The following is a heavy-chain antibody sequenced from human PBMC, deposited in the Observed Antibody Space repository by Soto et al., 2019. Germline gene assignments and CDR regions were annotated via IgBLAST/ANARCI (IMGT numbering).Heavy chain of an antibody. D-gene: IGHD3-22*01. CDR2: IYHSGST. V-gene: IGHV4-30-2*01. CDR1: GGSISSGGYS. Sequence: PSETLSLTCAVSGGSISSGGYSWSWIRQPPGKGLEWIGYIYHSGSTYYNPSLKSRVTITVDRSKNQFSLKLSSVTAADTAVYYCASAYYNDSSGYLCYFDYWGQGTLVTVSS. CDR3: ASAYYNDSSGYLCYFDY. J-gene: IGHJ4*02.